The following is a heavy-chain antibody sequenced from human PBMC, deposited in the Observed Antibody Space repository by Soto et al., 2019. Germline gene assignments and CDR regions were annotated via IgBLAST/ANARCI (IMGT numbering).Heavy chain of an antibody. D-gene: IGHD3-10*01. CDR3: ARVQNVMYGSGTFADNYSYGMNV. CDR1: GFIFTNYA. CDR2: ISFDETNK. Sequence: QVQLVESGGGVVQPGRSLRLSCAASGFIFTNYAMHWVRQTPGKGLEWVAVISFDETNKYYADSVEGRFTISRDNSKNTLYLQMNGLRAEDTAVYYCARVQNVMYGSGTFADNYSYGMNVWGQGTTVTVSS. V-gene: IGHV3-30-3*01. J-gene: IGHJ6*02.